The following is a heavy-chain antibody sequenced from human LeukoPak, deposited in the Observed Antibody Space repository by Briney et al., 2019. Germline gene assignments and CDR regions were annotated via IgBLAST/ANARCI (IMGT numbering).Heavy chain of an antibody. Sequence: GGSLRLSCEPSGFTFSSYSMNWVRQAPGRGLEWVPYISIRGDTIYYADSVKGRFTVSRDNVKNSLYLHMNSLRAEDTAVYFCARAHLSSGRIGYRTLDYWGQGTLVTVSS. CDR1: GFTFSSYS. CDR2: ISIRGDTI. J-gene: IGHJ4*02. CDR3: ARAHLSSGRIGYRTLDY. V-gene: IGHV3-48*01. D-gene: IGHD6-25*01.